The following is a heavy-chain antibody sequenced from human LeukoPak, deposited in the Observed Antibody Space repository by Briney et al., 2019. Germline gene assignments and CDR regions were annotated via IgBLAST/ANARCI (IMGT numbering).Heavy chain of an antibody. J-gene: IGHJ4*02. CDR2: IYYTGSG. V-gene: IGHV4-39*01. Sequence: SETLSLTCNVSGGSVSNSDYYWAWIRQPPGKGLEWIGSIYYTGSGYSNQSLQSRVTLSVDTSKNHFSLGLTSVTAADTAAYYCARQVTTTRGYLDSWGQGTLVTVSS. CDR3: ARQVTTTRGYLDS. D-gene: IGHD4-11*01. CDR1: GGSVSNSDYY.